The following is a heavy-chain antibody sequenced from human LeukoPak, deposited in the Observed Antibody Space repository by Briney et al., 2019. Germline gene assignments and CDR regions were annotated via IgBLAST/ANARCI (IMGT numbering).Heavy chain of an antibody. D-gene: IGHD1-26*01. Sequence: GGSLRLSCAASGYSFNAYAMSWVRQAPGKGLEWVSSITGDGNTIIYADSVKGRFTISRDNSKNTLYLQMNSLRAEDTAVYYCAKDRYSGSAQSYFDYWGQGTLVTVSS. V-gene: IGHV3-23*01. J-gene: IGHJ4*02. CDR2: ITGDGNTI. CDR1: GYSFNAYA. CDR3: AKDRYSGSAQSYFDY.